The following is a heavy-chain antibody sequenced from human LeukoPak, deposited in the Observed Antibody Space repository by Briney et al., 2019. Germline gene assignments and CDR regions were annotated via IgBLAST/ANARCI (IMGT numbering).Heavy chain of an antibody. CDR2: ISYSGST. Sequence: ASETLSLTCTVSGGSISSYYWSWIRQPPGKGLEWIGYISYSGSTNYNPSLKSRVTISVDTSKNQFSLKLSSVTAADTAVYYCARVASITIFGVVLDYYYYMDVWGKGTTVTVSS. V-gene: IGHV4-59*08. CDR3: ARVASITIFGVVLDYYYYMDV. J-gene: IGHJ6*03. CDR1: GGSISSYY. D-gene: IGHD3-3*01.